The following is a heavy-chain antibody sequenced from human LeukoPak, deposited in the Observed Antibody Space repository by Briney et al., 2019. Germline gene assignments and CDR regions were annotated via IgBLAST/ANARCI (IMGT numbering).Heavy chain of an antibody. CDR1: GFTFTGYY. Sequence: ASVKVSCKASGFTFTGYYMHWARQAPGQGLEWMGWINLNSGGTNYAQKFQGRVTMTRDTSIRTAYMELSRLRFDDTAVFYCARDRVTTNTPYFDSWGQGTLVTVSS. D-gene: IGHD4-17*01. V-gene: IGHV1-2*02. J-gene: IGHJ4*02. CDR3: ARDRVTTNTPYFDS. CDR2: INLNSGGT.